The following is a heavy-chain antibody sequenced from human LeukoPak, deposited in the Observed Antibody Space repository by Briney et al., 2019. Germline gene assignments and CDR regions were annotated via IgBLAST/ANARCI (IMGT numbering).Heavy chain of an antibody. D-gene: IGHD3-3*01. V-gene: IGHV3-23*01. J-gene: IGHJ1*01. CDR2: ISGSGAGT. CDR3: ARVALPYYDFWSGYYEYFQH. Sequence: PGGSLRLSCAASGFTFSNYGMSWVRQAPGKGLEWVSAISGSGAGTYYADSVKGRFTISRDNAKNTLYLQMNSLRAEDTAVYYCARVALPYYDFWSGYYEYFQHWGQGTLVTVSS. CDR1: GFTFSNYG.